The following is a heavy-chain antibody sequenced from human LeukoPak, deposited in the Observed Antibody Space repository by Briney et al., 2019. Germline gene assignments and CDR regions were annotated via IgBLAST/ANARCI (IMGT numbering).Heavy chain of an antibody. Sequence: ASVKVSFKASGYTFTNYAISWVRQAPGQGLEWMGWISAYNGNTNYAQKLQGRVTMTTDTSTNTAYMELRSLRSDDTAVYYCARDYGDYEKKDYWGQGTLVTVSS. CDR2: ISAYNGNT. CDR3: ARDYGDYEKKDY. V-gene: IGHV1-18*01. CDR1: GYTFTNYA. D-gene: IGHD4-17*01. J-gene: IGHJ4*02.